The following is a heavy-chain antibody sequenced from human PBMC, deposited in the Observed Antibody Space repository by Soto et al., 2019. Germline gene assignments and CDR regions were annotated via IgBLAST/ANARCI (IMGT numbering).Heavy chain of an antibody. CDR3: ATFRTVTGPGRGRDSEY. CDR2: ISSSCRTT. D-gene: IGHD6-19*01. Sequence: LRLSCATSGFNFNKYAMSWVRQAPRERLEWGSFISSSCRTTYYADSVKGRVTISRDNSRNTVFLQMNTLGVEDTAIDYCATFRTVTGPGRGRDSEYWGQGTRVTVSS. CDR1: GFNFNKYA. J-gene: IGHJ4*02. V-gene: IGHV3-23*01.